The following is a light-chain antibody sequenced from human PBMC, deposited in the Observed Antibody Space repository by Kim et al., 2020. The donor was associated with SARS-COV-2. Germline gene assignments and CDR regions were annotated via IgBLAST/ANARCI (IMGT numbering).Light chain of an antibody. CDR2: QDS. CDR1: KLGDKY. Sequence: SYELTQPPSVSVSPGQTASITCSGDKLGDKYGCWYQQKPGQSPVLVIYQDSKRPSGIPERFSGSNSGNTATLTIRGTQAMDEADYYCQAWDSSTYV. V-gene: IGLV3-1*01. CDR3: QAWDSSTYV. J-gene: IGLJ1*01.